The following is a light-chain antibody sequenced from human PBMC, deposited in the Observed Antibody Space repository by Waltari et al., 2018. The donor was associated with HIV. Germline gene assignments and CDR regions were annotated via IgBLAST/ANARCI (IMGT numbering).Light chain of an antibody. V-gene: IGLV1-47*01. CDR1: SSNIGRNY. CDR3: AAWTDSRYVV. Sequence: QSVLTQPPSASGAPGQRVTISCSGRSSNIGRNYVYWYQQLPGTAPKRLIYRNNQRPSGVPDRFSGSKSGTSASLAISGLRSEDEADYYCAAWTDSRYVVFGGGTKLTVL. CDR2: RNN. J-gene: IGLJ2*01.